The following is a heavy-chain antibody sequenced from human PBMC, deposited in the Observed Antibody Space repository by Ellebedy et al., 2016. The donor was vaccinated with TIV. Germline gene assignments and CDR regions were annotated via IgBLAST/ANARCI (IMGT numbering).Heavy chain of an antibody. CDR2: ISYDGSNK. J-gene: IGHJ4*02. Sequence: GGSLRLSXAAPGFTFSSYAMHWVRQAPGKGLEWVAVISYDGSNKYYADSVKGRFTISRDNSKNTLYLQMNSLRAEDTAVYYCANLPVLRYFENDYWGQGTLVTVSS. V-gene: IGHV3-30*04. CDR3: ANLPVLRYFENDY. D-gene: IGHD3-9*01. CDR1: GFTFSSYA.